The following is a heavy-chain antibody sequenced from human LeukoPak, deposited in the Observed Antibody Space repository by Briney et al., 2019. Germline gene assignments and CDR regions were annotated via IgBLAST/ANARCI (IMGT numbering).Heavy chain of an antibody. V-gene: IGHV3-21*01. CDR3: ARGHFGAVLDH. J-gene: IGHJ4*02. CDR1: GFTFSDLS. D-gene: IGHD3-3*01. CDR2: IRRDSSDT. Sequence: GGSLRLPCAGSGFTFSDLSMIWVRQAPGKGLEGVSSIRRDSSDTRYAGSVMGRFTSSRDNARNSLYLQMNSLRAEDTAVYYCARGHFGAVLDHWGRGILVTVSS.